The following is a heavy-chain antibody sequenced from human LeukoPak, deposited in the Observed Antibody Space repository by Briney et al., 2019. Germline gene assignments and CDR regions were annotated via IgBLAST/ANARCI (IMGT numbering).Heavy chain of an antibody. V-gene: IGHV3-74*01. CDR1: GFTLRNYW. CDR3: ARYSSSSGGAYYYLAY. Sequence: AESLRLSCAASGFTLRNYWMHWVRQVPPKRQVLVSRMGGDGSVTNYADSVKGRLTISRDNAKNMLLLQINGLRAAPPAVYYCARYSSSSGGAYYYLAYWGHGTLVTVSS. J-gene: IGHJ4*01. CDR2: MGGDGSVT. D-gene: IGHD6-6*01.